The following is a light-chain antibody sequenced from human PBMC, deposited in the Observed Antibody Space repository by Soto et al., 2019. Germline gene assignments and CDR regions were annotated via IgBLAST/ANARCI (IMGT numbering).Light chain of an antibody. CDR1: QSIRSGR. CDR2: DAS. Sequence: EIVLTQSPDTLSLSPGERATLSCRASQSIRSGRLAWYQQKPGQAPTLVLFDASSRASGIPERFSGSGSGTHFTLTVPRLEAEDFAVYYCQEYYGSPFTFGLPTRLEIK. J-gene: IGKJ5*01. V-gene: IGKV3-20*01. CDR3: QEYYGSPFT.